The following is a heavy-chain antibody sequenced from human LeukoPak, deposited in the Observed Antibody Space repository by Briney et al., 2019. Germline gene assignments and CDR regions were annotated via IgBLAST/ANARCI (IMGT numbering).Heavy chain of an antibody. CDR1: GGSFSGYY. CDR2: INHSGST. Sequence: SETLSLTCAAYGGSFSGYYWSWIRQPPGKGLEWIGEINHSGSTNYNPSLKSRVTISVDTSKNQFSLKLSSVTAADTAVYYCARRGLAYFDYWGQGTLVTVSS. V-gene: IGHV4-34*01. CDR3: ARRGLAYFDY. D-gene: IGHD2-15*01. J-gene: IGHJ4*02.